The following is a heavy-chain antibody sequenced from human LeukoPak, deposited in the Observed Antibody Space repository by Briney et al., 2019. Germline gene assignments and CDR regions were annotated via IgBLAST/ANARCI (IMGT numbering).Heavy chain of an antibody. V-gene: IGHV3-11*01. Sequence: GGSLRLSCAASGFAFSDYYMSWIRQAPGKGLEWVSYISSSGSTIYYADSVKGRFTISRDNAKNSLYLQMNSLRAEDTAVYYCLGEGFGDAFDIWGQGTMVTVSS. J-gene: IGHJ3*02. CDR3: LGEGFGDAFDI. CDR1: GFAFSDYY. D-gene: IGHD3-16*01. CDR2: ISSSGSTI.